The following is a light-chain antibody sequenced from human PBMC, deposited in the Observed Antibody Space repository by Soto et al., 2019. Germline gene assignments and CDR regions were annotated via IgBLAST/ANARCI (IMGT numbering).Light chain of an antibody. V-gene: IGKV3-20*01. CDR1: QSVSSSY. J-gene: IGKJ2*01. CDR3: QQYGSSPPRYT. CDR2: GAS. Sequence: EIVLMQSPGTLSLSPGERATLSCRASQSVSSSYLAWYQQKPGQAPRLLIYGASNRATGIPDRFSGSGSGTDFTLTISRLEPEDFAVYYCQQYGSSPPRYTFGQGTKLEIK.